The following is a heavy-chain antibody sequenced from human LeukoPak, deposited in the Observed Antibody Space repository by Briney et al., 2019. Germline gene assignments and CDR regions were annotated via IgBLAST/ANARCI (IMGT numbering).Heavy chain of an antibody. J-gene: IGHJ4*02. D-gene: IGHD5-12*01. Sequence: SETLSLTCTVSGYSISSGYYWGWIRQPPGKGLEWIGSIYLSGSTYYNPSLKSRVTISVDRSKNQFSLKLSSVTAADTAVYYCARDTSGYEFFDYWGQGTLVTVSS. CDR3: ARDTSGYEFFDY. CDR2: IYLSGST. V-gene: IGHV4-38-2*02. CDR1: GYSISSGYY.